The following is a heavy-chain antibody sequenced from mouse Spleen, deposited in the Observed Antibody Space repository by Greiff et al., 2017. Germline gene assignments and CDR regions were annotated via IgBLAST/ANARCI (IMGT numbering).Heavy chain of an antibody. D-gene: IGHD1-1*02. V-gene: IGHV1-69*01. Sequence: QVQLQQPGAELVMPGASVKLSCKASGYTFTSYWMHWVKQRPGQGLEWIGEIDPSDSYTNYNQKFKGKATLTVDKSSSTAYMQLSSLTSEDSAVYYCARKYGYGGFAYWGQGTLVTVSA. CDR3: ARKYGYGGFAY. CDR2: IDPSDSYT. CDR1: GYTFTSYW. J-gene: IGHJ3*01.